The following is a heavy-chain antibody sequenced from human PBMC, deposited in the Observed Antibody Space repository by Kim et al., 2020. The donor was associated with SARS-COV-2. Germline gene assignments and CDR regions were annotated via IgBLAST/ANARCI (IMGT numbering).Heavy chain of an antibody. J-gene: IGHJ5*02. D-gene: IGHD2-21*01. V-gene: IGHV4-61*02. Sequence: SETLSLTCTVSGGSISSGSYYWSWIRQPAGKGLEWIGRIYTSGSTNYNPSLKSRVTISVDTSKNQFSLKLSSVTAADTAVYYCARGVSLVWWLNWFDPWGQGTLVTVSS. CDR1: GGSISSGSYY. CDR3: ARGVSLVWWLNWFDP. CDR2: IYTSGST.